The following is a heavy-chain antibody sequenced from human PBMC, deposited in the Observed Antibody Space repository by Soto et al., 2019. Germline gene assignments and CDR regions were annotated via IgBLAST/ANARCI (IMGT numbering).Heavy chain of an antibody. V-gene: IGHV3-23*01. CDR1: GFSFRNYA. J-gene: IGHJ6*02. Sequence: GGSLRLSCEASGFSFRNYAMTWVRQRPGKGLEWVSAISGGGGSTYYADSVPGRFTISRDNSKNTLYWQMNSLIAEDTAVYYCAKPYALLGNFYHGMAVWGQGATVTVSS. D-gene: IGHD2-15*01. CDR3: AKPYALLGNFYHGMAV. CDR2: ISGGGGST.